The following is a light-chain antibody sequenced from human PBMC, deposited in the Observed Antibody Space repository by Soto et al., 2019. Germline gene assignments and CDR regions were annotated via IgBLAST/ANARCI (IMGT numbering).Light chain of an antibody. Sequence: EIVMTQSPATLSLSPGERATLSCRASQSLTTDLAWYQQKPGQPPRLLIYGASTRATGIPARFSGSGSGTEFTLTISSLQSEDFAVYYCQQYNNWPPKTFGQGTKVDIK. CDR3: QQYNNWPPKT. CDR2: GAS. CDR1: QSLTTD. V-gene: IGKV3-15*01. J-gene: IGKJ1*01.